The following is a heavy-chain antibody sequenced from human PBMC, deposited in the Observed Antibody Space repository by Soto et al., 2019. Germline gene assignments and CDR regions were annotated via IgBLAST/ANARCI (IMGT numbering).Heavy chain of an antibody. V-gene: IGHV1-69*08. CDR3: ARDLLGYSSSWYEYYFDY. Sequence: QVQLVQSGAEVKKPGSSVKVSCKASGGTFSSYTISWVRQAPGQGLEWMGRIIPILGIANYAKKFQGRVTITADKSTSTAYMERSSQRSEDTAVYYCARDLLGYSSSWYEYYFDYWGQGTLVTVSS. CDR1: GGTFSSYT. D-gene: IGHD6-13*01. CDR2: IIPILGIA. J-gene: IGHJ4*02.